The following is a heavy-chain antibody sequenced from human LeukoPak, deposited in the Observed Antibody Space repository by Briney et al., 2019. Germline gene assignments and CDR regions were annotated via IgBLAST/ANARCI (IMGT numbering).Heavy chain of an antibody. CDR1: GFTFSSYS. CDR3: ARGYRPPSAVTMIVVAYYGMDV. V-gene: IGHV3-21*01. J-gene: IGHJ6*02. D-gene: IGHD3-22*01. CDR2: ISSSSSYI. Sequence: PGGSLRLSCAASGFTFSSYSMNWVRQAPGKGLEWVSSISSSSSYIYYADSVKGRFTISRDNAKNSLYLQMNSLRAEDTAVYYCARGYRPPSAVTMIVVAYYGMDVWGQGTTVTVSS.